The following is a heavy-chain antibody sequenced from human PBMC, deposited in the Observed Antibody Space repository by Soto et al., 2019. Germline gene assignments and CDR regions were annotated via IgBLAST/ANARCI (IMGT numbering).Heavy chain of an antibody. CDR3: ARCIIGVGDPFEI. Sequence: QVQLVDSGGGLVKPGGSLRLSCAASGFTFSNYYMTWIRQAPGKGLEWISYISDSGSVTYYADSVQGRFSISRDNAKNSLLLEMNDLRVDDTAVYYFARCIIGVGDPFEIWGQGTMVTVSS. CDR1: GFTFSNYY. V-gene: IGHV3-11*01. J-gene: IGHJ3*02. D-gene: IGHD2-8*01. CDR2: ISDSGSVT.